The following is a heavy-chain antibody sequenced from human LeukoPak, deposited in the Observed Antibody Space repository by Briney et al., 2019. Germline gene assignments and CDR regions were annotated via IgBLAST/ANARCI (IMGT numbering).Heavy chain of an antibody. CDR3: VRPTIWIGTGLEY. CDR2: IYDSENI. CDR1: GGSMTGYY. J-gene: IGHJ4*02. Sequence: SETLSLTCSVSGGSMTGYYWNWIRLPPGKGLEWIGCIYDSENIYYNSSLKSRVTISIDTSKNQFSLRLTSLTAADTAIYFCVRPTIWIGTGLEYWGQGNLVTVSS. D-gene: IGHD3-10*01. V-gene: IGHV4-59*01.